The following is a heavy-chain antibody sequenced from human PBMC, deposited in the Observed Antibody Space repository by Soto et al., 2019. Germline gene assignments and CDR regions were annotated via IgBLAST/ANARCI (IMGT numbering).Heavy chain of an antibody. CDR1: GGSISSYY. Sequence: LSLTCTVSGGSISSYYWRCIRQPPGKRLEWIGYIYYSGFTNYNPSLESRATISVDHSKNQFFLTLRSVTAADTAVYYCARDFGDYSFFFDYWGQGALVTVSS. J-gene: IGHJ4*02. V-gene: IGHV4-59*01. D-gene: IGHD4-17*01. CDR3: ARDFGDYSFFFDY. CDR2: IYYSGFT.